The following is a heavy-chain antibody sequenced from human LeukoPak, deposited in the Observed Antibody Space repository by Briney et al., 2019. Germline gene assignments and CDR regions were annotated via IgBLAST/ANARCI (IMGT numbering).Heavy chain of an antibody. V-gene: IGHV1-69*05. CDR3: ARGDSGYDYGFDN. D-gene: IGHD5-12*01. CDR1: GGTFSSHA. J-gene: IGHJ4*02. Sequence: GASVKVSCKASGGTFSSHAISWVRQAPGQGLEWVGGIIPIFGTTNYAQKFQGRVTITTDESTSTGYTELRSLRSDDTAGYYCARGDSGYDYGFDNWGQGTLVTVSS. CDR2: IIPIFGTT.